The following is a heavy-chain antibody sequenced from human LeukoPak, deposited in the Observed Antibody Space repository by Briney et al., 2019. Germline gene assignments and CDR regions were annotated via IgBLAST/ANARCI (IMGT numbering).Heavy chain of an antibody. V-gene: IGHV3-23*01. CDR2: ISGSGGST. Sequence: GGSLRLSCAASGFTFSSYAMSWVRQAPGKGLEWVSAISGSGGSTYYADSVKGGFTISRDNSKNTLYLQMNSLRAEDTAVYYCAKDVDGYHGSFDYWGQGTLVTASS. D-gene: IGHD5-24*01. CDR1: GFTFSSYA. CDR3: AKDVDGYHGSFDY. J-gene: IGHJ4*02.